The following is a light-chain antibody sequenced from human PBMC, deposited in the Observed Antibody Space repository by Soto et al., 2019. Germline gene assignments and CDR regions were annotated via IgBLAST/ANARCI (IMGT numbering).Light chain of an antibody. Sequence: QSVLTQSSSASASLGSSVKLTCTLSSGHSTNIIAWHQQQPGKAPRYLMKLEGSGSYNKGSGIPDRFSGSSSGADRYLTISNLQFEAEADYYCETWDTNVVVFGGGTKLTVL. CDR3: ETWDTNVVV. V-gene: IGLV4-60*02. CDR2: LEGSGSY. J-gene: IGLJ2*01. CDR1: SGHSTNI.